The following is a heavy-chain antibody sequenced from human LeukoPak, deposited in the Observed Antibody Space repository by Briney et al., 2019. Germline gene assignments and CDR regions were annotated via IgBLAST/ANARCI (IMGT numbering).Heavy chain of an antibody. CDR2: IYYSGST. V-gene: IGHV4-39*01. CDR3: ARSYSSSSRNFDY. D-gene: IGHD6-6*01. CDR1: GGSISSSSYY. J-gene: IGHJ4*02. Sequence: SETLSPTCAVSGGSISSSSYYWGWIRQPPGKGLEWIGSIYYSGSTYYNPSLKGRVTISVDTSKNQFSLKLSSVTAADTAVYYCARSYSSSSRNFDYWGQGTLVTVSS.